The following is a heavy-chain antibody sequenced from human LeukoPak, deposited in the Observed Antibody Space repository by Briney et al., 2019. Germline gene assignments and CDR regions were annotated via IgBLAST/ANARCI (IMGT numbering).Heavy chain of an antibody. V-gene: IGHV1-69*13. CDR3: ARPGGYCSSTSCGGWFDP. Sequence: SVKVSCKASGGTFSSYAISWVRQAPGQGPEWMGGIIPIFGTANYAQKFQGRVTITADESTSTAYMELSNLRSEDTAVYYCARPGGYCSSTSCGGWFDPWGQGTLVTVSS. J-gene: IGHJ5*02. CDR1: GGTFSSYA. D-gene: IGHD2-2*01. CDR2: IIPIFGTA.